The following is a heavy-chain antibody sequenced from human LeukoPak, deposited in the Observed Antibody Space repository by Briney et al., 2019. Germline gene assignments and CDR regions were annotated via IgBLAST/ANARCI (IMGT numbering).Heavy chain of an antibody. CDR1: GGSISSYY. J-gene: IGHJ2*01. CDR2: IYYSGST. V-gene: IGHV4-59*01. CDR3: ARGKNYYDSSGLSWYFDL. Sequence: PSETLSLTCTVSGGSISSYYWSWIRQPPGKGLEWIGYIYYSGSTNYNPSLKSRVTISVDTSKNQFSLKLSSVTAADTAVYYCARGKNYYDSSGLSWYFDLWGRGTLVTVSS. D-gene: IGHD3-22*01.